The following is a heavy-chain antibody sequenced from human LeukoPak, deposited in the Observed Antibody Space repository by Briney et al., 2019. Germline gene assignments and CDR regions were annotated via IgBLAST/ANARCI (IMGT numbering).Heavy chain of an antibody. J-gene: IGHJ3*02. V-gene: IGHV1-2*02. Sequence: GASVKVSCKASGYTFNGYYIHWVRQARGQGLEWMGWINPNSGVTKYAENFQGSVTMDRDTSISTVYMEMTRLRSADTAVYSCARGPHTYNYDDMGKGPFDIWGQGTMVTVSP. CDR3: ARGPHTYNYDDMGKGPFDI. D-gene: IGHD3-22*01. CDR1: GYTFNGYY. CDR2: INPNSGVT.